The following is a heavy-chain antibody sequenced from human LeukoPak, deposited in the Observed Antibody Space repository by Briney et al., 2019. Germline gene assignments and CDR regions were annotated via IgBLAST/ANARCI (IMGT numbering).Heavy chain of an antibody. V-gene: IGHV1-8*03. J-gene: IGHJ6*03. CDR2: MNPNSGNT. CDR3: ARMGYYGSGSYFPFPYYYYYMDV. Sequence: ASVKVSCKASGYTFTSYDINWVRQATGQGLEWMGWMNPNSGNTGYAQKLQGRVTITRNTSISTAYMELSSLRSEDTAVYYCARMGYYGSGSYFPFPYYYYYMDVWGKGTTVTVSS. CDR1: GYTFTSYD. D-gene: IGHD3-10*01.